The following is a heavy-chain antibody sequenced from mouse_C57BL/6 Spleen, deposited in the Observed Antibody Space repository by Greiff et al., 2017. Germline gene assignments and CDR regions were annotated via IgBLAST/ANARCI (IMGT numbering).Heavy chain of an antibody. J-gene: IGHJ2*01. CDR3: AKNFDYDLYDFEC. CDR2: IWRGGST. D-gene: IGHD2-4*01. Sequence: QVQLQQSGPGLVQPSQSLSITCTVSGFSLTSYGVHWVRQSPGKGLEWLGVIWRGGSTDYNAAFMSRLSITKDNSKSQVFFKMNSLQADDTARYYCAKNFDYDLYDFECWGQGTTLTVSS. CDR1: GFSLTSYG. V-gene: IGHV2-5*01.